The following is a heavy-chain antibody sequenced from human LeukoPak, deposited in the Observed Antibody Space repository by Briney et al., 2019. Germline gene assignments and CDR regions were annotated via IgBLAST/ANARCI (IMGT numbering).Heavy chain of an antibody. V-gene: IGHV3-53*01. CDR2: LYSGGTT. D-gene: IGHD4-17*01. CDR1: GFTVSSNY. CDR3: ARAPTVTTIFDY. J-gene: IGHJ4*02. Sequence: GESLRLSCAASGFTVSSNYISWVRQAPGKGLEWVSALYSGGTTYYADSVKGRFSISGDNSKNTVYLQMNSLRAEDTAVYYCARAPTVTTIFDYWGQGTLVTVSS.